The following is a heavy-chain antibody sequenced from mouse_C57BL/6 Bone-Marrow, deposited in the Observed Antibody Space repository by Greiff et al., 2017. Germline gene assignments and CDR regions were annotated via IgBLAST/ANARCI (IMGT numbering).Heavy chain of an antibody. CDR2: IRNKANGYTT. Sequence: DVMLVASGGGLVQPGGSLSLSCAASGFTFTDYYMSWVRQPPGKALEWLGFIRNKANGYTTEYSASLKGRFTISRDNSQSILSLQMNALRAEDSATYDCARYMDGWFAYWGQGTLVTVSA. V-gene: IGHV7-3*01. CDR3: ARYMDGWFAY. J-gene: IGHJ3*01. CDR1: GFTFTDYY. D-gene: IGHD2-3*01.